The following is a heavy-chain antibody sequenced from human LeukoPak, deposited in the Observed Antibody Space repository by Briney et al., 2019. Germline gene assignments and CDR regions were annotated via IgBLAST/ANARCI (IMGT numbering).Heavy chain of an antibody. CDR3: ARAEDYDFWSGYPPYFDY. V-gene: IGHV4-59*08. D-gene: IGHD3-3*01. J-gene: IGHJ4*02. CDR2: IYYSGST. CDR1: GGSISSYY. Sequence: PSETLSLTCTVSGGSISSYYWSWIRQPPGKGLEWIGYIYYSGSTNYNPSLKSRVTISVDTSKNQFSLKLSSVTAADTAVYYCARAEDYDFWSGYPPYFDYWGQGTLVTVSS.